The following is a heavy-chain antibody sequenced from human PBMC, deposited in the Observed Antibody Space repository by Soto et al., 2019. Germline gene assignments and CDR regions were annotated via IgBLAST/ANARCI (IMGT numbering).Heavy chain of an antibody. Sequence: SVKVSCKASGGTFSSSTISWVRQAPGQGLEWMGRIIPILGIANYAQKFQGRVTITADKSTSTAYMELRSLRSDDTAVYHCERGTPEEALDYWGQGTLVTVSS. V-gene: IGHV1-69*02. J-gene: IGHJ4*02. CDR1: GGTFSSST. CDR3: ERGTPEEALDY. CDR2: IIPILGIA.